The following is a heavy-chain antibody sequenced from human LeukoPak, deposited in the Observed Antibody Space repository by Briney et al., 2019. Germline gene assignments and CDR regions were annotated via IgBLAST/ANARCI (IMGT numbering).Heavy chain of an antibody. Sequence: GGSLRLSCAASGFTFSSYAMHWVRQAPGKGLEWVAVISYDGSNKYYADSVKGRFTISRDNSKNTLYLQMNSLRAEDTAVYYCARDYGLGGPDYYYMDVWGKGTTVTVSS. CDR2: ISYDGSNK. D-gene: IGHD3-16*01. CDR1: GFTFSSYA. CDR3: ARDYGLGGPDYYYMDV. V-gene: IGHV3-30-3*01. J-gene: IGHJ6*03.